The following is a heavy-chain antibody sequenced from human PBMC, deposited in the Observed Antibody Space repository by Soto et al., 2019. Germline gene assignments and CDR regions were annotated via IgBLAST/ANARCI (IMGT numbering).Heavy chain of an antibody. CDR3: ARDRAIPFASSSWYKPYNWFDP. Sequence: PSQTLSLTCAISGDSVSGNSAAWNWIRQSPSRGLEWLGRTYYRSKCYNDYAVSLKSRITINPDTSKNQFSLQLNSVTPEDTAVYYCARDRAIPFASSSWYKPYNWFDPWGQGTLVTVYS. D-gene: IGHD6-13*01. J-gene: IGHJ5*02. CDR2: TYYRSKCYN. V-gene: IGHV6-1*01. CDR1: GDSVSGNSAA.